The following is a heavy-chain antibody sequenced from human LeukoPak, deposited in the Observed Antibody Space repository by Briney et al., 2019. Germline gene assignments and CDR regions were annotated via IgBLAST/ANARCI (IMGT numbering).Heavy chain of an antibody. CDR3: ARGYCSGGSCGYFQH. CDR1: GGSISSGSYY. Sequence: PSETLSLTCTVSGGSISSGSYYWRWIRQPAGTGLEWIGRIYTSGSTNYNPSLKSRVTISVDTSKNQFSLKLSSVTAADTAVYYCARGYCSGGSCGYFQHWGQGTLVTVSS. J-gene: IGHJ1*01. CDR2: IYTSGST. D-gene: IGHD2-15*01. V-gene: IGHV4-61*02.